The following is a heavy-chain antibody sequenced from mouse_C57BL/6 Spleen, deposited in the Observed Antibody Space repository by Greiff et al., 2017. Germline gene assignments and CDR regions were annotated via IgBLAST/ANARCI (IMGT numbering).Heavy chain of an antibody. J-gene: IGHJ2*01. V-gene: IGHV1-52*01. CDR1: GYTFTSYW. CDR3: ARTYYGNYVFDY. Sequence: QVQLKQPGAELVRPGSSVKLSCKASGYTFTSYWMHWVKQRPIQGLEWIGNIDPSDSETHYNQKFKDKATLTVDKSSSTAYMQLSSLTSEDSAVYYCARTYYGNYVFDYWGQGTTLTVSS. D-gene: IGHD2-10*01. CDR2: IDPSDSET.